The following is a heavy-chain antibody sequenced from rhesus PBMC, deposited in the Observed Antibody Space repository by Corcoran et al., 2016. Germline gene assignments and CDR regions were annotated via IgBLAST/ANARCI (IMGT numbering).Heavy chain of an antibody. Sequence: QLQLQESGPGLVKPSETLSVTCAVSGGSISSSYWSWIRQAPGKGLEWIGYIYGMCSSTNTNPALKCRGTLSVDTSKTQLSLKLSAVTAADTAVYYCASGYYEDDYGPVDYWGQGVLVTVSS. CDR3: ASGYYEDDYGPVDY. V-gene: IGHV4-169*02. CDR1: GGSISSSY. CDR2: IYGMCSST. J-gene: IGHJ4*01. D-gene: IGHD3-9*01.